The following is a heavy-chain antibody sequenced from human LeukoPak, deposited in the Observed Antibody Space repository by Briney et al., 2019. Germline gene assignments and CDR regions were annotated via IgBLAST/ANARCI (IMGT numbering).Heavy chain of an antibody. CDR2: MNPNSGNT. D-gene: IGHD6-19*01. J-gene: IGHJ3*02. CDR3: ASPVASDAFDI. Sequence: GASMTVSFKSSGNTLINYDINWVRQATGQGLEWMGWMNPNSGNTGYAQKFQGRVTMTRNTSISTAYLELSSLRSEDTAVYYCASPVASDAFDIWGQGTMVTVSS. CDR1: GNTLINYD. V-gene: IGHV1-8*01.